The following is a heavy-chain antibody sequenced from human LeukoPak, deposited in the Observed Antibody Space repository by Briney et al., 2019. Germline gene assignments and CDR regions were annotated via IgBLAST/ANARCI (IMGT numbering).Heavy chain of an antibody. Sequence: GGSLTLSCVPSGFTFSTYTMNWARHAPGKGLEWVSSISSTGTYIYYADSVKGRFIISRDHAKNSLYLQMNSLRAEDTAVYYCARDYDSSGYITFDFWGQGVLVTVSS. V-gene: IGHV3-21*01. CDR1: GFTFSTYT. J-gene: IGHJ4*02. D-gene: IGHD3-22*01. CDR2: ISSTGTYI. CDR3: ARDYDSSGYITFDF.